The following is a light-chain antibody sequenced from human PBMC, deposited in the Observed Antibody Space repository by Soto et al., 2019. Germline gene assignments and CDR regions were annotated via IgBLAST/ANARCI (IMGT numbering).Light chain of an antibody. Sequence: DIVMTQSPATLSLSPGGRATLSCRASQSVSSNLAWYQQKPGQAPRLLIQRASTRATGIPARFSGSGSGTEFTLTISSLQSEDFAVYFCQQYNNWPGTFGQGTKVDIK. CDR2: RAS. J-gene: IGKJ1*01. CDR3: QQYNNWPGT. V-gene: IGKV3-15*01. CDR1: QSVSSN.